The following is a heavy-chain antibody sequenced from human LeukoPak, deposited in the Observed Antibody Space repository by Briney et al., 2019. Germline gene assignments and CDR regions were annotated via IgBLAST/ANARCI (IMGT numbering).Heavy chain of an antibody. Sequence: GASVKVSCKASGYTFIGYYVHWVRQAPGQGLEWMGWINSKSGGTNYAQKFQGRVAMTRDTSISTAYMELSRLRSGDTAVYYCARGGDYYDSSGYYDDAFDIWGQGTMVTASS. D-gene: IGHD3-22*01. CDR3: ARGGDYYDSSGYYDDAFDI. V-gene: IGHV1-2*02. J-gene: IGHJ3*02. CDR1: GYTFIGYY. CDR2: INSKSGGT.